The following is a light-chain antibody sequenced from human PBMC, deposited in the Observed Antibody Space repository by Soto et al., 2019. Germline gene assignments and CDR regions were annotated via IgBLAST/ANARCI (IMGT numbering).Light chain of an antibody. CDR3: SSYTSSSTLV. CDR2: EGI. Sequence: QSALTQPASVSGSPGQSITISCTGTSSDVGGYNYVSWYQQHPGKAPKLMIYEGIKRPSGVSNRFSGSKSGNTASLTISGLQAEDEADYYCSSYTSSSTLVFDGGTKLTVL. V-gene: IGLV2-14*01. J-gene: IGLJ2*01. CDR1: SSDVGGYNY.